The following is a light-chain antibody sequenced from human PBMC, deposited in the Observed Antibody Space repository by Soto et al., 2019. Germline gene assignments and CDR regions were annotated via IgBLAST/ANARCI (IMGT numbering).Light chain of an antibody. CDR1: QSVSSS. CDR3: QQYNNWPPFAWT. J-gene: IGKJ1*01. V-gene: IGKV3-15*01. CDR2: GAS. Sequence: EIVMTQSPATLSGSPGERATFSGRASQSVSSSLAWYQQKPGQAPRLLIYGASTRATGIPARFSGSGSGTEFTLTISSLQSEDFAVYYCQQYNNWPPFAWTFGQGTKVDIK.